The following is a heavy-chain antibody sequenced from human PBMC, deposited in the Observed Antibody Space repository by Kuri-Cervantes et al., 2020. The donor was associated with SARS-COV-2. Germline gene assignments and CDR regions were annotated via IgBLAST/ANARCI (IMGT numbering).Heavy chain of an antibody. V-gene: IGHV3-11*05. J-gene: IGHJ4*02. D-gene: IGHD6-13*01. CDR1: GYTFIYSR. Sequence: GESLKISCAASGYTFIYSRMSWIRQAPGKGLEWVSYISSDSSHTNNAESVKGRFTISRDNAKNSLYLQMNSLRAEDTAVYYCARGYEARYSSSWYLDYWGQGTLVTVSS. CDR2: ISSDSSHT. CDR3: ARGYEARYSSSWYLDY.